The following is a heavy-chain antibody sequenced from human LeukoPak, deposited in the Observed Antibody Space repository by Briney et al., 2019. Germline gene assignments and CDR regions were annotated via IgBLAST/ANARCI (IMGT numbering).Heavy chain of an antibody. V-gene: IGHV4-34*01. CDR2: INHSGST. CDR1: GGSFSGYY. J-gene: IGHJ4*02. CDR3: ARTPDISRWYYFAY. Sequence: SETLSLTCAVYGGSFSGYYWSWIRQPPGKGLEWIGEINHSGSTNYTPSLKSRVTISVDTSKNQFSLKLSSVTAADTAVYYCARTPDISRWYYFAYWGQGTLVTVSS. D-gene: IGHD2-15*01.